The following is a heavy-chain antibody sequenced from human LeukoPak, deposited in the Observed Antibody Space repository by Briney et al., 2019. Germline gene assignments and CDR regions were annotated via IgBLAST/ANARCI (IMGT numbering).Heavy chain of an antibody. CDR3: ARDLRSSGWYYYYYGMDV. CDR1: GFTFSSYA. CDR2: ISYDGSNK. D-gene: IGHD6-19*01. J-gene: IGHJ6*02. V-gene: IGHV3-30-3*01. Sequence: GGSLRLSCAASGFTFSSYAMHWVRQAPGKGLEWVAVISYDGSNKYYADSVKGRFTISRDNSKNTLYLQMNSLRAEDTAVYYCARDLRSSGWYYYYYGMDVWGQGTTVTVSS.